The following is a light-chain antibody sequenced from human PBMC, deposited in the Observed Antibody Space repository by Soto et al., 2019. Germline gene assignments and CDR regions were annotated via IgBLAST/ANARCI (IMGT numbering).Light chain of an antibody. V-gene: IGLV2-11*01. CDR3: CSYAGSYTVV. CDR1: SSDVGGYNY. J-gene: IGLJ1*01. CDR2: DVS. Sequence: QSVLTQPRSVSWSPGQSVTVSCTGTSSDVGGYNYVSWYQQHPGKAPKLMIYDVSKRPSGVPDRFSGSKSGNTASLTISGLQAEDEADYYCCSYAGSYTVVFGTGTKVTVL.